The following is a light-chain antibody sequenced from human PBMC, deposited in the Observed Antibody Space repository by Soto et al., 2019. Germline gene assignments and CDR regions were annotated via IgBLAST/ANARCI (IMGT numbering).Light chain of an antibody. CDR3: QQSDSTPYT. CDR2: DAS. J-gene: IGKJ2*01. CDR1: QTISTY. V-gene: IGKV1-39*01. Sequence: IRMTQSPSSLSASTGDRVTITCRASQTISTYLNWYQQKPGKAPRLLIYDASSLLSGVPSRFSGSGSGTDFTLTIASLQPEDFSTYYCQQSDSTPYTFGQGTKVDIK.